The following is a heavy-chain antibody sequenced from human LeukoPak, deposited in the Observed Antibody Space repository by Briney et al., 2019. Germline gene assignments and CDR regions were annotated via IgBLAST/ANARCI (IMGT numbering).Heavy chain of an antibody. Sequence: PATSLRLSCAASGFAFSNYGTHWVRQAPGKGLEWVALIWFDGSNKYYADSVKGRFTISRDNSNNTLYLQMNSLRVEDTALYYCARQTTVATDCWGQGTLVTVSS. V-gene: IGHV3-33*01. CDR3: ARQTTVATDC. D-gene: IGHD4-23*01. J-gene: IGHJ4*02. CDR2: IWFDGSNK. CDR1: GFAFSNYG.